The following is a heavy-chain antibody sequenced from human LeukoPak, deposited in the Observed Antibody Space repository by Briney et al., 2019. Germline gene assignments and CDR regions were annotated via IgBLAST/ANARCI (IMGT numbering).Heavy chain of an antibody. V-gene: IGHV3-30*02. CDR3: ANYYDSSGYPTDY. CDR1: GFTFSSYG. CDR2: IRYDGSNK. D-gene: IGHD3-22*01. Sequence: SGGSLRLSCAASGFTFSSYGMHWVRQAPGKGLEWVAFIRYDGSNKYYADSVKGRFTISRDNSKNTLYLQMNSLRAEDTAVYYCANYYDSSGYPTDYWGQGTLVTVSS. J-gene: IGHJ4*02.